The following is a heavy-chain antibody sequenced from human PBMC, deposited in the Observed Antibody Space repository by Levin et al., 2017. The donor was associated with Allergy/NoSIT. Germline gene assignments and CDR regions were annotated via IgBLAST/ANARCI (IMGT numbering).Heavy chain of an antibody. Sequence: ASVKVSCEASGYTLTSYFMHWVRQAPGQGLEWMGIINPRDDSTTYAQNFQGRVTMTSDTSTSIVYMELSSLRSEDTAVYYCARTRTTRSSFDYWGQGTLVTVSS. CDR2: INPRDDST. D-gene: IGHD4-17*01. V-gene: IGHV1-46*01. CDR1: GYTLTSYF. J-gene: IGHJ4*02. CDR3: ARTRTTRSSFDY.